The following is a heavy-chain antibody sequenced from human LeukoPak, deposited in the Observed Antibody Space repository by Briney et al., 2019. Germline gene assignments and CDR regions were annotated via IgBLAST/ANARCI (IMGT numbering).Heavy chain of an antibody. CDR2: INHSGST. CDR1: GGSFSGYY. D-gene: IGHD4-17*01. J-gene: IGHJ4*02. Sequence: SETLSLTCAVYGGSFSGYYWSWIRQPPGKGLEWIGEINHSGSTNYNPSLKSRVTISVDTSKNQFSLKLSSVTAADTAVYYCARGYYGDAHPFDYWGQGTLVTVSS. CDR3: ARGYYGDAHPFDY. V-gene: IGHV4-34*01.